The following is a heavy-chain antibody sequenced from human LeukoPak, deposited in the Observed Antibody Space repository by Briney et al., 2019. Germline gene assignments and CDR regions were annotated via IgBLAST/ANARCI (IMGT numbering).Heavy chain of an antibody. V-gene: IGHV4-39*02. CDR2: IDSSGTS. CDR3: XXLIDYGXXYFYYYMDV. D-gene: IGHD4/OR15-4a*01. J-gene: IGHJ6*03. CDR1: GGSISSTNSY. Sequence: PSETLSLTCTVSGGSISSTNSYWGWIRQPPEKGLEWIGNIDSSGTSHYSPVLKSRVTISLDTSKSHFSLRLTSVTAADTAALXXXXLIDYGXXYFYYYMDVWGKGTSVTVSS.